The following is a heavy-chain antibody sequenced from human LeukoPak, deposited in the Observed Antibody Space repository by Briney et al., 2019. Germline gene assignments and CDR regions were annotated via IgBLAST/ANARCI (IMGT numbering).Heavy chain of an antibody. CDR3: AKASTVLKPIDS. J-gene: IGHJ4*02. V-gene: IGHV3-23*01. Sequence: GGSLTLSCAAAGFTFSTYAMNWVSQAPGKGLEWVSAISPIGSRTYYADSVKGRFTISRDNSKNTLYLQMNSLRAGDTAIYYCAKASTVLKPIDSWGQGTLVTVSS. D-gene: IGHD1-14*01. CDR1: GFTFSTYA. CDR2: ISPIGSRT.